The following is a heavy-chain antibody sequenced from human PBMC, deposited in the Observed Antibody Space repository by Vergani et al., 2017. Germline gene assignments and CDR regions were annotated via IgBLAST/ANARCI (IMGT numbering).Heavy chain of an antibody. CDR3: AREGVGYEVDY. CDR2: IYYSGST. D-gene: IGHD5-12*01. Sequence: QVQLQESGPGLVKPSETLSLTCTVSGGSISSYYWSWIRQPPGKGLEWIGYIYYSGSTNYNPSLKSRVTISVDTSKNQFSLKLSSVTAADTAVYYCAREGVGYEVDYWGQGTLVTVSS. CDR1: GGSISSYY. J-gene: IGHJ4*02. V-gene: IGHV4-59*12.